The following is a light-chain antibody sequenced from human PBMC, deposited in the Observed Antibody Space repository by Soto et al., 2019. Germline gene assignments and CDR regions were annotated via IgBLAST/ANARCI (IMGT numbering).Light chain of an antibody. Sequence: EIVMTQSPATLSVSPGERATLSCRASQSVYSNLAWYQQKPGQPPRLLIYGASTRATGIPARFSGSGSGTEFTFTINSLQSEDFAAYYCQQYNNWPYTFGPGTKVDIK. CDR1: QSVYSN. CDR3: QQYNNWPYT. CDR2: GAS. J-gene: IGKJ3*01. V-gene: IGKV3-15*01.